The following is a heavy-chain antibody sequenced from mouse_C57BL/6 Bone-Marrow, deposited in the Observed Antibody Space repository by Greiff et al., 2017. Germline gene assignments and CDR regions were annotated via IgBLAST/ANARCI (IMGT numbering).Heavy chain of an antibody. CDR3: ARKRGGMDY. J-gene: IGHJ4*01. CDR1: GFSLTSYA. CDR2: IWTGGGK. V-gene: IGHV2-9-1*01. Sequence: VKLVESGPGLVAPSQSLSITCTVSGFSLTSYAISWVRQPPGKGLEWRGVIWTGGGKNYNSALKSRLSISKDNYKSQVFLKMNSLQTDDTARYYCARKRGGMDYWGQGTSVTVSS. D-gene: IGHD1-1*02.